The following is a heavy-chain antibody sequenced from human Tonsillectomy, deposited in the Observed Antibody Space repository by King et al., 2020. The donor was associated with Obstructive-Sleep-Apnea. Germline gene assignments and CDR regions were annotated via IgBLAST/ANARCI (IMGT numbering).Heavy chain of an antibody. CDR3: ARVVVVAATLNYYYYYGMDV. Sequence: QLVQSGAEVKKPGSSVKVSCKASGGTFSSYAISWVRQAPGQGLEWMGRIIPILGIANYAQKFQGRVTITADKSTSTAYMELSSLRSEDTAVYYCARVVVVAATLNYYYYYGMDVWGQGTTVTVSS. V-gene: IGHV1-69*04. CDR2: IIPILGIA. D-gene: IGHD2-15*01. J-gene: IGHJ6*02. CDR1: GGTFSSYA.